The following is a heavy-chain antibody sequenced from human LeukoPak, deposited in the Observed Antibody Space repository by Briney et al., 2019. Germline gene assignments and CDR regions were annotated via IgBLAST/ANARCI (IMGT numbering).Heavy chain of an antibody. D-gene: IGHD3-10*01. Sequence: ASVKVSCKASGYTFTSYDINWVRQATGQGLEWMGRMNPNSGNTGYAQKFQGRVTMTRNTSISTAYMELSSLRSEDTAVYYCARMYYFDSGSDNWFDPWGQGTLVTVSS. J-gene: IGHJ5*02. V-gene: IGHV1-8*01. CDR1: GYTFTSYD. CDR3: ARMYYFDSGSDNWFDP. CDR2: MNPNSGNT.